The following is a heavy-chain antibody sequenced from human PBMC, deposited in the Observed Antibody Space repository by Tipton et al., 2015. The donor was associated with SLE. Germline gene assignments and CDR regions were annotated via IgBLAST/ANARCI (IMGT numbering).Heavy chain of an antibody. Sequence: SLRLSCAASGFTFSSYGMHWVRQAPGKGLEWVAFIRYDGSNKYYADSVKGRFTISRDNSKNTLYLQMNSLRVEDTAVYYCARVSGLGNYAHADSWGQGTLITVSS. J-gene: IGHJ4*02. CDR2: IRYDGSNK. CDR1: GFTFSSYG. V-gene: IGHV3-30*02. D-gene: IGHD3-16*01. CDR3: ARVSGLGNYAHADS.